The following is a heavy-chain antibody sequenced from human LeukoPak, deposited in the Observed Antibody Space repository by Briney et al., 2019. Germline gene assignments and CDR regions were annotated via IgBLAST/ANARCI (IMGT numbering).Heavy chain of an antibody. Sequence: SVKVSCKASGGTFSSYAISWVRQAPGQGLEWMGRIIPILGIANYAQKFQGGVTITADKSTSTAYMELSSLRSEDTAVYYCARFDGHCSGGSCYHDYWGQGTLVTVSS. CDR2: IIPILGIA. D-gene: IGHD2-15*01. J-gene: IGHJ4*02. V-gene: IGHV1-69*04. CDR1: GGTFSSYA. CDR3: ARFDGHCSGGSCYHDY.